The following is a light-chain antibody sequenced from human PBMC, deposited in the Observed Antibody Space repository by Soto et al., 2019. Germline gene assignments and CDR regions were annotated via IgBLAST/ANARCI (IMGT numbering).Light chain of an antibody. CDR3: QQFGDVPYT. V-gene: IGKV1-33*01. CDR2: DAS. CDR1: QGISAY. J-gene: IGKJ2*01. Sequence: DIQMTQSPSSLSAFVGDRVTITCQASQGISAYLNWYQHKPGKAPKLLIYDASNLETGVPSRFSGSGSGTQFSFTISSLQPEDIATYYCQQFGDVPYTFGHGTKLELK.